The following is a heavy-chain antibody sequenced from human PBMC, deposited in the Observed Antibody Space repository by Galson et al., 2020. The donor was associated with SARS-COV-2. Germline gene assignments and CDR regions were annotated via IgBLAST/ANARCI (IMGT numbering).Heavy chain of an antibody. CDR2: ISAISSYI. V-gene: IGHV3-21*01. J-gene: IGHJ4*02. CDR3: ARGADYGDYVFGC. D-gene: IGHD4-17*01. Sequence: GESLKISCEASGFTFGSYSMNWVRQAPGKGLEWVASISAISSYIYYADSVKGRFTISRDNAKKSVYLQMDSLRAEDTAVYYCARGADYGDYVFGCWGQGSLVTVSS. CDR1: GFTFGSYS.